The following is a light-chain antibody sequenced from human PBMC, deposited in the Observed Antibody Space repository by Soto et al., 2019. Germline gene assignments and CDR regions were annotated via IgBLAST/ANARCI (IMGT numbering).Light chain of an antibody. CDR3: QQYSNWPPMYT. CDR2: DAS. CDR1: QSISIN. Sequence: EIVMTQSPATLSVSPGERATLSCRASQSISINLVWYQQKPGQAPRLLIYDASTRATGIPARFSGSGSGTDFTLTISSLQSEDFGVYYCQQYSNWPPMYTFGQGTNLEIK. J-gene: IGKJ2*01. V-gene: IGKV3-15*01.